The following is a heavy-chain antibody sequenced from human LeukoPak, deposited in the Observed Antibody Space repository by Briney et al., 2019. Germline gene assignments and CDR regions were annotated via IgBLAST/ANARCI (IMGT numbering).Heavy chain of an antibody. CDR2: ISSSSSYK. CDR3: ARSLTAAAGNLGY. V-gene: IGHV3-21*01. Sequence: PGGSLRLSCEASGFTFSSYSMNWVRQAPGKGLAWVSSISSSSSYKNYADSVRGRFTISRDNAKNSLYLQMNSLRAEDTAVYYCARSLTAAAGNLGYWGQGTLITVSS. J-gene: IGHJ4*02. CDR1: GFTFSSYS. D-gene: IGHD6-13*01.